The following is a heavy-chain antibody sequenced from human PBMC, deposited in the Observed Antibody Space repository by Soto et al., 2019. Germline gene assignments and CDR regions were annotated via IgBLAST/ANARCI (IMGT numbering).Heavy chain of an antibody. V-gene: IGHV3-30*18. J-gene: IGHJ5*02. CDR1: GFIFSSYG. D-gene: IGHD3-9*01. Sequence: VGSLRLCCAASGFIFSSYGMHWVRQAPGKGLEWVAAISYDGNKKYYGDSVKGRFTISRDNSKNTLYLQMNSLRAEDTAVYYCAKDGRYDILTGYSKWSDHWGQATLVNVPP. CDR3: AKDGRYDILTGYSKWSDH. CDR2: ISYDGNKK.